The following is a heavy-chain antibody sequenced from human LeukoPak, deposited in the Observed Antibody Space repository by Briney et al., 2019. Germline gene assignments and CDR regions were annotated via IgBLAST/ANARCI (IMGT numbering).Heavy chain of an antibody. CDR3: AKVYGPEAFFQH. J-gene: IGHJ1*01. CDR1: GFTFSSYW. CDR2: IRQDGSQK. D-gene: IGHD3-10*01. V-gene: IGHV3-7*01. Sequence: GGSLRLSCAASGFTFSSYWMSWVRQAPGKGLEWVATIRQDGSQKYYADSVKGRFTISRDNSKNTLYLQMNSLRAEDTAVYYCAKVYGPEAFFQHWGQGTLVTVSS.